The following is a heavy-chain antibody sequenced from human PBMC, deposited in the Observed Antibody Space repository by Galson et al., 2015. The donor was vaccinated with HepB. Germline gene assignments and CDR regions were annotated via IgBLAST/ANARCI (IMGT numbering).Heavy chain of an antibody. V-gene: IGHV1-2*04. Sequence: SVKVSCKASGYTFTGYHMHWVRQAPGQGLEWMGWINPNSGVTTYAQKFQGWVTMTRDTSISTTYMELSRLRSDDTAVYYCARGTISTWAPFYYGMDVWGLGTTVTVSS. CDR2: INPNSGVT. CDR3: ARGTISTWAPFYYGMDV. CDR1: GYTFTGYH. J-gene: IGHJ6*02. D-gene: IGHD6-13*01.